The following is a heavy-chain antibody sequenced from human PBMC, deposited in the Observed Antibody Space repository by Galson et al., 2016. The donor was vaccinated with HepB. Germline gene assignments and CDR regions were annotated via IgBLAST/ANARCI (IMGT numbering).Heavy chain of an antibody. CDR2: ISYDGKNK. Sequence: SLRLSCAASGFTFSSFGMFWVRQAPGKGLEWVTFISYDGKNKVDADSVKGRFTISRDNSKQTVYLQMDSLRAEDTGVYYCARGDGTGYHQSPDYWGQGTLVTVSS. CDR1: GFTFSSFG. D-gene: IGHD3-10*01. V-gene: IGHV3-30*03. CDR3: ARGDGTGYHQSPDY. J-gene: IGHJ4*02.